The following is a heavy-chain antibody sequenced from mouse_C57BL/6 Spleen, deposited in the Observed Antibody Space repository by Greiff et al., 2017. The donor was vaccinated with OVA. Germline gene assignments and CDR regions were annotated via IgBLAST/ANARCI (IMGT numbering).Heavy chain of an antibody. V-gene: IGHV3-6*01. CDR3: ARDEGYDYDGRHFCY. CDR2: ISYDGSN. D-gene: IGHD2-4*01. CDR1: GYSITSGYY. Sequence: ESGPGLVKPSQSLSLTCSVTGYSITSGYYWNWIRQFPGNKLEWMGYISYDGSNNYNPSLKNRISITRDTSKNQFFLKLNSVTTEDTATYYCARDEGYDYDGRHFCYWGQGPTLTVSS. J-gene: IGHJ2*01.